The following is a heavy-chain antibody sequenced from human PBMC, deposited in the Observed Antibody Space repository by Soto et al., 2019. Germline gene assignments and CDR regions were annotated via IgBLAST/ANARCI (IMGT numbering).Heavy chain of an antibody. CDR1: GFDFSSFW. Sequence: PGGSLRLSCTASGFDFSSFWMSWVRQAPGKGLEWVANIKQDGTEKYYVDSVEGRFTISRDNSRNTVYLQMNSLRADDTAVYYCAKDRLAGGFDYWGQGTLVTVSS. CDR2: IKQDGTEK. V-gene: IGHV3-7*03. CDR3: AKDRLAGGFDY. D-gene: IGHD3-16*01. J-gene: IGHJ4*02.